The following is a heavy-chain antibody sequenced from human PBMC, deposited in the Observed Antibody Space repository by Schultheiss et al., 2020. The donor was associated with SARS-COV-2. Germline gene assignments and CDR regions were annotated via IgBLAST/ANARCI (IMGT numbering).Heavy chain of an antibody. J-gene: IGHJ6*02. Sequence: SETLSLTCAVYGGSFSGYYWSWIRQPPGKGLEWIGYIYNTGTTNYNPSLKSRVTISEDTSKNQFSLKLSSVTAADTAVYYCARGPKYYYYYGMDVWGQGTTVTVSS. V-gene: IGHV4-34*01. CDR2: IYNTGTT. CDR3: ARGPKYYYYYGMDV. CDR1: GGSFSGYY.